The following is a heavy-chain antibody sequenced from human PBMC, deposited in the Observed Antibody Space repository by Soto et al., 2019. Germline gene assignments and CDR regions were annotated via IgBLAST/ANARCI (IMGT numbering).Heavy chain of an antibody. J-gene: IGHJ3*02. CDR3: TTDMLGTRIFGVVRDAAFDI. Sequence: PGGSLRLSCAASGFTFSNAWMNWVRQAPGKGLEWVGRIKSKTDGGTTDYAAPVKGRFTISRDDSKNTLYLQMNSLKTEDTAVYYCTTDMLGTRIFGVVRDAAFDIWGQGTMVTVSS. D-gene: IGHD3-3*02. CDR1: GFTFSNAW. CDR2: IKSKTDGGTT. V-gene: IGHV3-15*07.